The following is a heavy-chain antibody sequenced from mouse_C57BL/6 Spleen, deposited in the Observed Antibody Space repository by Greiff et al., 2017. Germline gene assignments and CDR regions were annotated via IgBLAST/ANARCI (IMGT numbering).Heavy chain of an antibody. CDR2: IYPGNGNT. V-gene: IGHV1-76*01. CDR3: ARSGEGFAY. J-gene: IGHJ3*01. Sequence: QVQLKESGAELVRPGASVKLSCKASGYTFTDYYINWVKQRPGQGLEWIARIYPGNGNTYYNEKFKGKATLTAEKSSSTAYMQLSSLTSEDSAVYFCARSGEGFAYWGQGTLVTVSA. CDR1: GYTFTDYY.